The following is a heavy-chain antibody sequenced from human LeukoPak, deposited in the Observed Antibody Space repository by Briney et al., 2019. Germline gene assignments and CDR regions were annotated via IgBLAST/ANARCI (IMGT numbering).Heavy chain of an antibody. CDR2: IKEDGSEK. J-gene: IGHJ6*02. D-gene: IGHD1-26*01. Sequence: PGGSLRLSCAASGFSSSSHWMSWIRQAPGKGMQWVANIKEDGSEKFYVDSLKGRFTISRDNAKNSLYLQMNSLRAEDTALYYCARDGLGSGRTGGMDDWGQGTTVTVSS. CDR3: ARDGLGSGRTGGMDD. V-gene: IGHV3-7*01. CDR1: GFSSSSHW.